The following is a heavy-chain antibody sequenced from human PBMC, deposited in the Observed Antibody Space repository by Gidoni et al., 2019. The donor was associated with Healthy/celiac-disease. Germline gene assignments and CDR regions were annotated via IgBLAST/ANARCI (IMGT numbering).Heavy chain of an antibody. V-gene: IGHV3-21*01. J-gene: IGHJ6*02. Sequence: EVQLVESGGGLVKPGGSLRLSCAASGFTFRSYSMNSVRQAPGKGLEWVSSISSSSSYIYYADSVKGRFTISRDNAKNSLYLQMNSLRAEDTAVYYCARGLMITFGGFSLVDYYGMDVWGQGTTVTVSS. D-gene: IGHD3-16*01. CDR2: ISSSSSYI. CDR1: GFTFRSYS. CDR3: ARGLMITFGGFSLVDYYGMDV.